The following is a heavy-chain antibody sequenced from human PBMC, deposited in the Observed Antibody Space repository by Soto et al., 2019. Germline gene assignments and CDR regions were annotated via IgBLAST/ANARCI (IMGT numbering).Heavy chain of an antibody. CDR3: ARITNYYDSSGYPKTFDY. CDR2: IIPIFGTA. D-gene: IGHD3-22*01. CDR1: GGTFSSYA. V-gene: IGHV1-69*01. J-gene: IGHJ4*02. Sequence: QVQLVQSGAAVKKPGSSVKVSCKASGGTFSSYAISWVRQAPGQGLEWMGGIIPIFGTANYAQKFQGRVTITADESTSTAYMELSSMRSENTAVYYCARITNYYDSSGYPKTFDYWGQGTLVTVSS.